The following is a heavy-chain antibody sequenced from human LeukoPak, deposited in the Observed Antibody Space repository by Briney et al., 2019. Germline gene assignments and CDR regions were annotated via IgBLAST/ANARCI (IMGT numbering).Heavy chain of an antibody. CDR3: ARDFSSWAPGY. J-gene: IGHJ4*02. CDR2: IKSKTDGGTT. V-gene: IGHV3-15*01. D-gene: IGHD2-15*01. CDR1: GFTFSNAW. Sequence: GGSLRLSCAASGFTFSNAWVSWVRQAPGKGLEWVGRIKSKTDGGTTDYAAPVKGRFTISRDNSKNTLYLQMNSLRAEDTAVYYCARDFSSWAPGYWGQGTLVTVSS.